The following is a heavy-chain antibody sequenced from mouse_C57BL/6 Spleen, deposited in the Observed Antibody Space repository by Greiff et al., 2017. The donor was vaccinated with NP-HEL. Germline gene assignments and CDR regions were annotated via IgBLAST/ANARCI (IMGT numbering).Heavy chain of an antibody. CDR1: GFTFSDYG. Sequence: EVQRVDSGGGLVQPGGSLKLSCAASGFTFSDYGMAWVRQAPRKGPEWVAFISNLAYSIYYADTVTGRFPISRENAKNTLYLEMSSLRSEDTAMYYCARQRDYYGSRADWYFDVWGTGTTVTVSS. J-gene: IGHJ1*03. CDR3: ARQRDYYGSRADWYFDV. D-gene: IGHD1-1*01. V-gene: IGHV5-15*01. CDR2: ISNLAYSI.